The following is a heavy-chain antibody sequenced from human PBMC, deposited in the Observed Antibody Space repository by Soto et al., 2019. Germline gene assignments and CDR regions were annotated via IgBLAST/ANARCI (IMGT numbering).Heavy chain of an antibody. V-gene: IGHV5-51*01. CDR1: AERFTSYC. CDR2: IYPGDSDT. D-gene: IGHD3-3*01. J-gene: IGHJ3*02. Sequence: PGAPRKISCDGSAERFTSYCFGWLRQMPGKGLEWMGIIYPGDSDTRYSPSFQGQVTISADKSISTAYLQWSSLKASDTAMEDGASRDDCWSDSRSVDSWGPGTMVPVSS. CDR3: ASRDDCWSDSRSVDS.